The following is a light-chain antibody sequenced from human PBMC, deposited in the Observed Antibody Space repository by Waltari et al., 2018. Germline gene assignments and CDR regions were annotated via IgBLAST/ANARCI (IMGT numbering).Light chain of an antibody. Sequence: QSVLTQPPSASGTPGQRVPIPCSGSSSNIGSKTANWYQQLPGTAPKLLNYSNNQRPSGVPDRFSGSKSGTSASLAISGLQSEDEADYYCAAWDDSLNGPDVVFGGGTKLTVL. CDR2: SNN. CDR1: SSNIGSKT. CDR3: AAWDDSLNGPDVV. V-gene: IGLV1-44*01. J-gene: IGLJ2*01.